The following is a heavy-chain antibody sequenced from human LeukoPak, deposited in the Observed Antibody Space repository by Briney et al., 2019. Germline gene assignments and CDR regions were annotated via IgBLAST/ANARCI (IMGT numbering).Heavy chain of an antibody. J-gene: IGHJ3*02. V-gene: IGHV3-66*01. D-gene: IGHD3-22*01. CDR1: GFTLSSNY. CDR2: IYSCDST. CDR3: SSIPYFYDSSGYYDAFDI. Sequence: GGSLRLSCAASGFTLSSNYMSWVRQAPGTGLEWVAVIYSCDSTYYAYYVNGKFSISIDNSKNTLYLQMNSLTAEDTAVYYYSSIPYFYDSSGYYDAFDIWGQGTMVTVSS.